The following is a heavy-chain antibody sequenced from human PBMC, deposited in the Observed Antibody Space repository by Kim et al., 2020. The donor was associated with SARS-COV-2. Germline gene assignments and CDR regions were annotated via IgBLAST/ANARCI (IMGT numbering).Heavy chain of an antibody. Sequence: ASVKVSCKASGYTFTSYGISWVRQAPGQGLEWMGWISAYNGNTNYAQKLQGRVTMTTDTSTSTAYMELRSLRSDDTAVYYCARDRPTPTYHYYGMDVWGQGTTVTVSS. CDR3: ARDRPTPTYHYYGMDV. J-gene: IGHJ6*02. V-gene: IGHV1-18*01. CDR2: ISAYNGNT. D-gene: IGHD6-6*01. CDR1: GYTFTSYG.